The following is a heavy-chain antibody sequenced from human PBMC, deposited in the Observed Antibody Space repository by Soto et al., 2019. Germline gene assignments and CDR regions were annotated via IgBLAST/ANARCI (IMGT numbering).Heavy chain of an antibody. V-gene: IGHV5-51*01. J-gene: IGHJ3*01. CDR2: IYPGDSDT. CDR3: ARHRNNDFWNDAPADAFDF. D-gene: IGHD3-3*01. CDR1: AYMSTHAW. Sequence: TVSVNGSAYMSTHAWIGWGRQMPGKVLEWMGIIYPGDSDTRYTPSFQGQVTISADKSISTAYLQWSSLKASDTAIYYCARHRNNDFWNDAPADAFDFRGPGTMVTGSS.